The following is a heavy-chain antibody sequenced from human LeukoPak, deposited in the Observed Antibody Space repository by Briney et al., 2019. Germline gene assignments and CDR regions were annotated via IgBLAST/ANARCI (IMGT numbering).Heavy chain of an antibody. CDR2: IYYSGST. J-gene: IGHJ3*02. Sequence: SETLSLTCTVSGGSISSYYWSWIRQPPGKGLEWIGYIYYSGSTNYNPSLKSRVTISVDTSKNQFSLKLSSVTAADTAVYYCARDGSFDAFDIWGQGTMVTVSS. CDR3: ARDGSFDAFDI. CDR1: GGSISSYY. D-gene: IGHD1-1*01. V-gene: IGHV4-59*01.